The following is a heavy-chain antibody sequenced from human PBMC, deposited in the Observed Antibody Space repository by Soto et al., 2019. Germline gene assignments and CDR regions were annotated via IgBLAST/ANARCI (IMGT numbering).Heavy chain of an antibody. D-gene: IGHD6-13*01. CDR3: ARDRVIAAAGSYYYYGMDV. Sequence: QVQLVESGGGVVQPGRSLRLSCAASGFTFSSYGMHWVRQAPGKGLEWVAVIWYDGSNKYYADSVKGRFTISRDNSKNTLYLQMNSLRAEDTAVYYCARDRVIAAAGSYYYYGMDVWGQGTTVTVSS. CDR2: IWYDGSNK. V-gene: IGHV3-33*01. J-gene: IGHJ6*02. CDR1: GFTFSSYG.